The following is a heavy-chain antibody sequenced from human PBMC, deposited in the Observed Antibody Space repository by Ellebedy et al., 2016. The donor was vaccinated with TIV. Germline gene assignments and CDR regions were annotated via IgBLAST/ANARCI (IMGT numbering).Heavy chain of an antibody. J-gene: IGHJ5*02. D-gene: IGHD6-19*01. CDR2: ISGSGVTT. V-gene: IGHV3-23*01. CDR1: GGSFSGYF. CDR3: AGYRGEAVAGNWFDP. Sequence: PSETLSLTCAVYGGSFSGYFWSWVRQAPGKGLEWVSHISGSGVTTYYADSVRGRFSISRDNSKNTLFLQMNSLRADDTAVYYCAGYRGEAVAGNWFDPWGQGTLVTVSS.